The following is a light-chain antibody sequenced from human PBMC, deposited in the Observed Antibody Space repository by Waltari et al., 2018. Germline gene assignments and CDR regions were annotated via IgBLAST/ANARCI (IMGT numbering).Light chain of an antibody. J-gene: IGLJ2*01. CDR1: SPNSESNP. CDR2: SNS. V-gene: IGLV1-44*01. CDR3: ASWDYSLNGVV. Sequence: QPVVTQPPSASGTPGQRVTISCSGGSPNSESNPVNWYQQLPGRAPRLLIYSNSHRPSGVPDRFSASTSGRSASLAISGLQSDDEGNYYCASWDYSLNGVVYGGGTKLTVL.